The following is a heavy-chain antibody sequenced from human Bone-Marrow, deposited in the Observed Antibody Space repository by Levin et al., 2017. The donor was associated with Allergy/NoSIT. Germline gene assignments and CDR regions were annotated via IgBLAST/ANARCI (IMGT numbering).Heavy chain of an antibody. D-gene: IGHD2-15*01. CDR3: ARSGANCSGGSCYLYYFDY. J-gene: IGHJ4*02. CDR1: GGSISSRSYY. Sequence: QTLSLTCTVSGGSISSRSYYWVWIRQPPGKGLEWIGSIYYSGSTYYNPSLKSRVTISADTSKNQFSLKLSSVTAADTAVYYCARSGANCSGGSCYLYYFDYWGQGTLVTVSS. V-gene: IGHV4-39*01. CDR2: IYYSGST.